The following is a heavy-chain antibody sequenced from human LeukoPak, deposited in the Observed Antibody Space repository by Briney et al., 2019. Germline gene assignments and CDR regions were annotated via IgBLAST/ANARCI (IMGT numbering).Heavy chain of an antibody. Sequence: ASVKVSCKASEYTFTGYYMNWVRQAPGQGLEWMGIINPSGGSTSYAQKFQGRVTMTRDMFTSTVYMELSSLRSEDTAVYYCARGGSNWFDPWGQGTLVTVSS. V-gene: IGHV1-46*01. CDR3: ARGGSNWFDP. D-gene: IGHD2-15*01. J-gene: IGHJ5*02. CDR2: INPSGGST. CDR1: EYTFTGYY.